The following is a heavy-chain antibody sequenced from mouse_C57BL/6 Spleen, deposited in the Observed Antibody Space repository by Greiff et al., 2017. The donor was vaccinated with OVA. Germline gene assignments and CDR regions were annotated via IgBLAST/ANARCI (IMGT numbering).Heavy chain of an antibody. D-gene: IGHD2-4*01. V-gene: IGHV1-69*01. CDR1: GYTFTSYW. Sequence: QVQLKQPGAELVMPGASVKLSCKASGYTFTSYWMHWVKQRPGQGLEWIGEIDPSDSYTNYNQKFKGKSTLTVDKSSSTAYMQLSSLTSEDSAVYYCARLGDYDNYWGQGTTLTVSS. CDR2: IDPSDSYT. CDR3: ARLGDYDNY. J-gene: IGHJ2*01.